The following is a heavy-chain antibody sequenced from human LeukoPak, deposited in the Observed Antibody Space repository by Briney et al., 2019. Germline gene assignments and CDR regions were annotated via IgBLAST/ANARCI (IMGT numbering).Heavy chain of an antibody. V-gene: IGHV3-30*02. J-gene: IGHJ4*02. CDR3: AKDLGTLISGSYYYYFDY. Sequence: PGGSLRLSCAASGFTFSSCGMHWVRQAPGKGLEWVAFIRSDGSNKYFADSVKGRFTISRDNSKNTLYLQMNSLRAEDTAVYYCAKDLGTLISGSYYYYFDYWGQGTLVTVSS. CDR1: GFTFSSCG. D-gene: IGHD3-10*01. CDR2: IRSDGSNK.